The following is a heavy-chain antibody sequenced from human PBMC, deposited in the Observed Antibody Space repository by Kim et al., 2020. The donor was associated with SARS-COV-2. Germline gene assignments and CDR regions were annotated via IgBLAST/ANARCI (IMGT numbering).Heavy chain of an antibody. CDR3: ARVRGWFDP. J-gene: IGHJ5*02. V-gene: IGHV3-21*06. Sequence: YMYYADSVKGRFTISRDNAKNSLYLQMNSLRAEDTAVYYCARVRGWFDPWGQGTLVTVSS. CDR2: YM.